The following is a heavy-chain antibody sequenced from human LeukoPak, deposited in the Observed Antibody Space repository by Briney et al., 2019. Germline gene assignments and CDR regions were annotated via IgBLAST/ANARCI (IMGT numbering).Heavy chain of an antibody. V-gene: IGHV3-21*01. J-gene: IGHJ4*02. Sequence: GGSLRLSCAASGFTFSSYSMNWVRQAPGKGLEWVSSISSSSSYIYYADSVKGRFTISRDNAKNSLYLQMNSLRAEGTAVYYCARLGSGYFDRSVGYWGQGTLVTVSS. CDR3: ARLGSGYFDRSVGY. CDR2: ISSSSSYI. CDR1: GFTFSSYS. D-gene: IGHD3-9*01.